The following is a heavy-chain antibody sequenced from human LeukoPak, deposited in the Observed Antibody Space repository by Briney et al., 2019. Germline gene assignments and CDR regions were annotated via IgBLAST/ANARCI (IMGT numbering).Heavy chain of an antibody. D-gene: IGHD6-19*01. CDR2: IIPIFGTA. Sequence: ASVKVSCKASGGTFSSYAISWVRQAPGQGLEWMGRIIPIFGTANYAQKFQGRVTITTDESTSTAYMELSSLRSEDTAVYYCALSSPYSSGWHPYFQHWGQGTLVTVSS. V-gene: IGHV1-69*05. CDR1: GGTFSSYA. CDR3: ALSSPYSSGWHPYFQH. J-gene: IGHJ1*01.